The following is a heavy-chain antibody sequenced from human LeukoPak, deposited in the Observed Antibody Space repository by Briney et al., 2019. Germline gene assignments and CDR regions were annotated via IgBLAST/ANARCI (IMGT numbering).Heavy chain of an antibody. CDR3: AKDQRGYGRIIDY. D-gene: IGHD3-10*01. V-gene: IGHV3-23*01. J-gene: IGHJ4*02. Sequence: GGSLRLSCAASGFTFSSYAMSWVRQAPGKGLEWVSSVSGSGSSTYYADSVKGRFTISRDNSKNTLYLQMNSLRAEDTAVYYCAKDQRGYGRIIDYWGQGTLVAISS. CDR2: VSGSGSST. CDR1: GFTFSSYA.